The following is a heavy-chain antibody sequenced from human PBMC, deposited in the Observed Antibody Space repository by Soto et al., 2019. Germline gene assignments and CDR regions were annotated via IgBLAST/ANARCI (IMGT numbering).Heavy chain of an antibody. V-gene: IGHV3-23*01. CDR3: AKVGYSSSWYYWFDP. CDR2: ISGSGRST. J-gene: IGHJ5*02. D-gene: IGHD6-13*01. CDR1: GFTFSSYA. Sequence: GGSLRLSCAASGFTFSSYAMSWVRQAPGKGLEWVSAISGSGRSTYYATPVKGRYTTARDNSKNTLYLQMNSLRADDTAGYYCAKVGYSSSWYYWFDPWGQGTLVTVSS.